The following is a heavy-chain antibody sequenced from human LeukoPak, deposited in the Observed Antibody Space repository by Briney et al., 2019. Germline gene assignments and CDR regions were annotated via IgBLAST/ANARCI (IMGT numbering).Heavy chain of an antibody. CDR1: GFSFDAYT. CDR3: ARVPRGIVVGAYFDY. J-gene: IGHJ4*02. Sequence: GPLRLSCAAPGFSFDAYTMHWVRQAPGRGLEYVSAISSNGGSTYYANSGRGRFPISRDNSKNTLFVQMGSLRAEDMAVYYCARVPRGIVVGAYFDYWGQGTLVTVSS. D-gene: IGHD2-15*01. CDR2: ISSNGGST. V-gene: IGHV3-64*01.